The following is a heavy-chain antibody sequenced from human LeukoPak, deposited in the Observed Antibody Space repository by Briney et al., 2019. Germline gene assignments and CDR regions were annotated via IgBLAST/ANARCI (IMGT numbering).Heavy chain of an antibody. J-gene: IGHJ4*02. CDR1: GFTFSSYW. D-gene: IGHD2-21*01. Sequence: GGSLRLSCASSGFTFSSYWMNWVRQAPGKGLEWVANIKQDGSEKYYVDSVKGRFIISRDNAKNSLYLQMNSLRAEDTAVYYCARDHRGIYSPFDYWGQGTLVTVSS. CDR2: IKQDGSEK. CDR3: ARDHRGIYSPFDY. V-gene: IGHV3-7*01.